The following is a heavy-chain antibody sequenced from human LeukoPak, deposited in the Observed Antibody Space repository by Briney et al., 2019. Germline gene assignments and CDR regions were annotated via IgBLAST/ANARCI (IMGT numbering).Heavy chain of an antibody. Sequence: GASVKVSCKTSGYSFTDYYMHWVRQAPGQGLEWMGRIIPILGITNYAQKFQGRVTITADKSTSTAYMELSSLRSEDTAVYYCAREDGSGWPYFDYWGQGTLVTVSS. D-gene: IGHD6-19*01. CDR3: AREDGSGWPYFDY. CDR1: GYSFTDYY. V-gene: IGHV1-69*04. CDR2: IIPILGIT. J-gene: IGHJ4*02.